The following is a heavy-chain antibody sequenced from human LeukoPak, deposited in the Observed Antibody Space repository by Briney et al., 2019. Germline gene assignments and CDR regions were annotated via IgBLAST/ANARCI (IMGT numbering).Heavy chain of an antibody. V-gene: IGHV3-23*01. J-gene: IGHJ4*02. CDR3: AKDHDLYYYDSSPLDY. D-gene: IGHD3-22*01. CDR2: ISGSGGST. Sequence: GGSLRLSCAASGFTFSSYAMSWVRQAPGKGLEWVSAISGSGGSTYYADSVKGRFTISRDNSKNTLYLQMNSLRAEDTAVYYCAKDHDLYYYDSSPLDYWGQGTLVTVSS. CDR1: GFTFSSYA.